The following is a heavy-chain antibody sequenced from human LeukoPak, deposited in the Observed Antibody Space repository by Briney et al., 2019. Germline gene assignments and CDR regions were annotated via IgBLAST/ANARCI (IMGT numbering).Heavy chain of an antibody. CDR2: IWHDGSHK. CDR3: ARKIFVSEIYPDF. D-gene: IGHD3-3*01. CDR1: GFAFNTYA. J-gene: IGHJ4*02. V-gene: IGHV3-33*01. Sequence: GRSLRLSCAASGFAFNTYAMHWVRQAPGQGLEWVALIWHDGSHKFYSNSVRGQFTISRDNSKNTVSLQMNNLRPENRAVYYCARKIFVSEIYPDFWGQGTLVPVSS.